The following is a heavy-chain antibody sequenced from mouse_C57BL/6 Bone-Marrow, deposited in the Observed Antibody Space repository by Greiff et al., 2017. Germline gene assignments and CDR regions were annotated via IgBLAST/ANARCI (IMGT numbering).Heavy chain of an antibody. CDR1: GFSLSTSGMG. D-gene: IGHD1-1*01. CDR3: ARKTTVVAHWYFDV. CDR2: IYWDDDK. Sequence: QVQLKESGPGILQSSQTLSLTCSFSGFSLSTSGMGVSWIRQPSGKGLEWLAHIYWDDDKRYNPSLKSRLTISKDTSRNQVFLKITSVDTADTATYYCARKTTVVAHWYFDVWGTGTTVTVSS. V-gene: IGHV8-12*01. J-gene: IGHJ1*03.